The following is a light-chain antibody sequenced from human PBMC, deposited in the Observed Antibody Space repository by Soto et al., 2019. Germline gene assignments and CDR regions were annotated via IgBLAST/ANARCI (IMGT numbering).Light chain of an antibody. CDR1: QSITNY. J-gene: IGKJ1*01. Sequence: DLQMTPSPSSLSASVGDRVTITCRASQSITNYLNWYQQKPGKAPKLLIYAASSLQSGVPSRFSGSESGTDFTLSISSLQPEDFATYYCQQSYSTPWTFGQGTKVEIK. V-gene: IGKV1-39*01. CDR3: QQSYSTPWT. CDR2: AAS.